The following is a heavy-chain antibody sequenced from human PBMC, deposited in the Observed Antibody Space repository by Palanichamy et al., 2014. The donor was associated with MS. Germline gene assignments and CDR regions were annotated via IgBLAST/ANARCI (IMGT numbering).Heavy chain of an antibody. J-gene: IGHJ5*02. D-gene: IGHD5-24*01. Sequence: QLQLQESGPGLVKSSETLSLTCTVSGGSISNNSYYWGWIRQPPGKGLEWIGSLSFSGSAYYNPSLSLKSRVTISVDASKNQFSLKLSSVTAADTAVYYCARVIRRDGYSITSWGQGTLVTVSS. V-gene: IGHV4-39*07. CDR1: GGSISNNSYY. CDR3: ARVIRRDGYSITS. CDR2: LSFSGSA.